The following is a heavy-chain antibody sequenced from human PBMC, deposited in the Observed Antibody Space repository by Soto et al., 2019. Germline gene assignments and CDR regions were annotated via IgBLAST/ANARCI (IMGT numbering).Heavy chain of an antibody. V-gene: IGHV4-4*02. CDR1: NGSISSSTW. Sequence: QVQLNESGPGLVKSSGTLSLTCAVSNGSISSSTWWSWVRQPPGKGLEWIGEIYQTGSTNYNPSLKSRVTISIDKANNHFSLRLTSMTAADTAVYYCARETFLAGTLFDYWGPGTLVIVAS. CDR3: ARETFLAGTLFDY. CDR2: IYQTGST. D-gene: IGHD6-19*01. J-gene: IGHJ4*02.